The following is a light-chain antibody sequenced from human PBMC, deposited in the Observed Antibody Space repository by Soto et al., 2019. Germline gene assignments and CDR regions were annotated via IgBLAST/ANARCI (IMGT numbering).Light chain of an antibody. CDR1: QGISSW. CDR2: AAS. J-gene: IGKJ3*01. CDR3: QQANSFFRVT. V-gene: IGKV1-12*01. Sequence: DIQMTQSPSSVSASVGDRVSITCRASQGISSWLVWYQQKPGKAPKVLIYAASSLQSGVPSRFSGSGSGTDFTLTISSLQPEDFATYYCQQANSFFRVTFGPGTKVDIK.